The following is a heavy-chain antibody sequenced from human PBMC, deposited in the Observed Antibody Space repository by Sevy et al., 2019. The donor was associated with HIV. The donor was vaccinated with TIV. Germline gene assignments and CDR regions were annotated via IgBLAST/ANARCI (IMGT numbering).Heavy chain of an antibody. J-gene: IGHJ3*02. D-gene: IGHD6-13*01. CDR3: AKNERGIGAFDI. CDR2: ISGSGGST. V-gene: IGHV3-23*01. CDR1: GFTFSSYA. Sequence: GGSLRLSCAASGFTFSSYAMSWVRQAPGTGLEWVSAISGSGGSTYYADSVKGRFTISRDNSKNTLYLQMNSLRAEDTAVYQCAKNERGIGAFDIWGQGRMVTVSS.